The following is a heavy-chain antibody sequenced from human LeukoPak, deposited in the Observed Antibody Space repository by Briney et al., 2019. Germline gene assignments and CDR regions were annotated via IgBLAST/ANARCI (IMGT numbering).Heavy chain of an antibody. V-gene: IGHV3-48*04. Sequence: GGSLRLSCAASGFTFSSYSMNWVRQAPGKGLEWISYISSSSSTIYYADSVKGRFTISRDNAKNSLYLQMNSLRAEDTAVYYCASTYYDSSGTFIDAFDIWGQGTMVTVSS. J-gene: IGHJ3*02. CDR1: GFTFSSYS. CDR2: ISSSSSTI. CDR3: ASTYYDSSGTFIDAFDI. D-gene: IGHD3-22*01.